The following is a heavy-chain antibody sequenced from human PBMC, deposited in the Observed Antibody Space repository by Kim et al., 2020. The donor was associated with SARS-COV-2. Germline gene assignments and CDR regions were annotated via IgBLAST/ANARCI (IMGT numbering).Heavy chain of an antibody. CDR2: IKQDGSEK. J-gene: IGHJ6*02. CDR3: ARDSYYDFWSGYYYYGMDV. CDR1: GFTFSSYW. Sequence: GGSLRLSCAASGFTFSSYWMSWVRQAPGKGLEWVANIKQDGSEKYYVDSVKGRFTISRDNAKNSLYLQMNSLRAEDTAVYYCARDSYYDFWSGYYYYGMDVWGQGTTVTVSS. D-gene: IGHD3-3*01. V-gene: IGHV3-7*03.